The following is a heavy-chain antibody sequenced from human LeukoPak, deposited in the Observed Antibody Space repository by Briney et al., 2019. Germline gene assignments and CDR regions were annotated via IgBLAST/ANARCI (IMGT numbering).Heavy chain of an antibody. CDR1: GYTFTSYY. V-gene: IGHV1-46*01. CDR2: INPSGGST. J-gene: IGHJ4*02. CDR3: ARDLGYYDSSGYSPFRY. D-gene: IGHD3-22*01. Sequence: GASVKVSCKASGYTFTSYYMHWVRQAPGQGLEWMGIINPSGGSTSYAQKFQGRVTMTRDTSTSTVYMELSSLRTEDTAVFYCARDLGYYDSSGYSPFRYWGQGTQVTVAS.